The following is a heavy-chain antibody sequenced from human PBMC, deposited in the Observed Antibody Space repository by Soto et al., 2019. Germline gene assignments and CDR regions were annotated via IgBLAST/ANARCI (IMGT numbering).Heavy chain of an antibody. CDR3: TTDRGQNSGYDYADY. CDR2: IKSKTDGGTT. J-gene: IGHJ4*02. Sequence: EVQLVESGGGLVKPGGSLRLSCAASGFTFSNAWMNWVRQAPGKGLEWVGRIKSKTDGGTTDYAAPVKGRFTISRDDSKNTLYLQMNSLKTEDTAVYYCTTDRGQNSGYDYADYWGQGTLVTVSS. CDR1: GFTFSNAW. D-gene: IGHD5-12*01. V-gene: IGHV3-15*07.